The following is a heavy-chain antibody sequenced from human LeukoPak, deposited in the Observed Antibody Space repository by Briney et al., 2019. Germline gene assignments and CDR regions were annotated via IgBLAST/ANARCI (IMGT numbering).Heavy chain of an antibody. CDR2: RSYDGSNN. CDR3: VKSGGAWQQLANFDY. J-gene: IGHJ4*02. Sequence: PGRSLRLSCAACGITFSNYGMHWVRQAPGKGLEWVAVRSYDGSNNFYADSVKGRFTISRDNSTNTLYLLMNSLRVEDTDVYYCVKSGGAWQQLANFDYCGQGTLVTVSS. V-gene: IGHV3-30*18. D-gene: IGHD6-13*01. CDR1: GITFSNYG.